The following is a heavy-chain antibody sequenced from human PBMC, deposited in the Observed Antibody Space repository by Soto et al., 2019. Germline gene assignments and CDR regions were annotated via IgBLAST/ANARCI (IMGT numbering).Heavy chain of an antibody. CDR2: VSIGGST. CDR3: AKRRGAGGHFDY. Sequence: LRLSCAASGFTFSSYAMGWVRQGPGKGLEWVAVVSIGGSTHYADSVRGRFTISRDNSKNTLSLQMDSLTAEDTAVYFCAKRRGAGGHFDYWGQGALVTVSS. D-gene: IGHD2-15*01. J-gene: IGHJ4*02. CDR1: GFTFSSYA. V-gene: IGHV3-23*01.